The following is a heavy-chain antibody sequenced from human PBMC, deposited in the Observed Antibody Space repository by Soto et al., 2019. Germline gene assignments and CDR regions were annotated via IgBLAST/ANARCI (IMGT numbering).Heavy chain of an antibody. V-gene: IGHV3-21*01. CDR1: GFTFITYS. Sequence: GGSRRLSCAASGFTFITYSMNWVRQAPGEGLEWVSSISSSSSYIYYADSVKGRFTISRDNAKNSLYLQMNSLRAEDTAVYYCASPEYYYDTSGWYYWGQGTLVTVSS. D-gene: IGHD3-22*01. J-gene: IGHJ4*02. CDR2: ISSSSSYI. CDR3: ASPEYYYDTSGWYY.